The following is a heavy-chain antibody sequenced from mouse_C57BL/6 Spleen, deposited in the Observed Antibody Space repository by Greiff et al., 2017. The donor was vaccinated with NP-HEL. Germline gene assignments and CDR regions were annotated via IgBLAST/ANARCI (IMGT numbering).Heavy chain of an antibody. CDR2: ISYDGSN. D-gene: IGHD2-2*01. J-gene: IGHJ4*01. CDR1: GYSITSGYY. V-gene: IGHV3-6*01. Sequence: EVHLVESGPGLVKPSQSLSLTCSVTGYSITSGYYWNWIRQFPGNKLEWMGYISYDGSNNYNPSLKNRSSITRDTSKNQFFLKLNSVTTEDTATYYCARGGYDVYYAMDYWGQGTSVTVSS. CDR3: ARGGYDVYYAMDY.